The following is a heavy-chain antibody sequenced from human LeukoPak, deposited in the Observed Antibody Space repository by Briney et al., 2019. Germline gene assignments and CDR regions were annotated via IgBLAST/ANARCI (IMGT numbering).Heavy chain of an antibody. D-gene: IGHD3-16*02. J-gene: IGHJ5*02. V-gene: IGHV3-21*01. CDR1: GFTFSSYT. Sequence: GGSLRLSCAASGFTFSSYTMNWVRQAPGKGLEWVSSISGSYSYMYYADSVKGRFTISRDNAKNSLYLQMNSLRVEDTAVYYCARDSSYDYIWGSYRPDWFDPWGQGTLDTVSS. CDR3: ARDSSYDYIWGSYRPDWFDP. CDR2: ISGSYSYM.